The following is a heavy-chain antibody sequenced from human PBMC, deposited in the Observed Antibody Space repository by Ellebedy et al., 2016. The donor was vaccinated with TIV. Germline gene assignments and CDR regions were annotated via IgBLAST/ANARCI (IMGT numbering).Heavy chain of an antibody. CDR2: ISDRGGST. Sequence: GESLKISCAASGFTFSSYAITWVRQAPGKGLEWVSAISDRGGSTYYADSVRGRFTISRDNSKNTLYLQMNSLRAEDTAVYYCGKEELVAVTPYLDYWGQGTLVTVSS. V-gene: IGHV3-23*01. D-gene: IGHD2-15*01. CDR1: GFTFSSYA. CDR3: GKEELVAVTPYLDY. J-gene: IGHJ4*02.